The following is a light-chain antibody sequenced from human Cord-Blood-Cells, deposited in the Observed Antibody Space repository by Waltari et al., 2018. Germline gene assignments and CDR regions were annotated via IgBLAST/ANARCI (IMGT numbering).Light chain of an antibody. CDR1: SSHLGSNT. V-gene: IGLV1-44*01. Sequence: QSVLTQPPSASGTPGQRVTISCSGSSSHLGSNTVNWYQQLPGTAPKLLIYSNNPRPSGVPDRFSGSKSGTSASLAISGLQSEDEADYYCAAWDDSLNGWVFGGGTKLTVL. CDR2: SNN. J-gene: IGLJ3*02. CDR3: AAWDDSLNGWV.